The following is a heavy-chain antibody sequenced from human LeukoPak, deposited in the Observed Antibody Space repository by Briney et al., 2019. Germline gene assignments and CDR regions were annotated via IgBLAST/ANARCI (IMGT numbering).Heavy chain of an antibody. J-gene: IGHJ4*02. CDR2: IKPSGDNT. CDR1: GYSFTSYN. Sequence: GASVKVSCKTSGYSFTSYNLHWVRQAPGQRLEWMGIIKPSGDNTNNAQKFQGRVTMTSDTSTSTAYMELSSLRSEDTAVYYCARSVTYYDSSGYYYDPPDFDYWGQGTLVTVSS. V-gene: IGHV1-46*01. D-gene: IGHD3-22*01. CDR3: ARSVTYYDSSGYYYDPPDFDY.